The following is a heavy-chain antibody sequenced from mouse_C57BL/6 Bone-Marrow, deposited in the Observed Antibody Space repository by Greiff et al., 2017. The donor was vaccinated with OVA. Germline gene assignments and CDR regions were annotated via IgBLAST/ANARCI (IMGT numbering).Heavy chain of an antibody. J-gene: IGHJ4*01. CDR3: ARGDLYAMDY. V-gene: IGHV5-9*01. Sequence: EVKLVESGGGLVKPGGSLKLSCAASGFTFSSYTMSWVRQTPEKRLEWVATISGGGGNTYYPDSVKGRFTISRANAKNTLYLQMSSLRSEDTALYYCARGDLYAMDYWGQGTSVTVSS. CDR2: ISGGGGNT. CDR1: GFTFSSYT.